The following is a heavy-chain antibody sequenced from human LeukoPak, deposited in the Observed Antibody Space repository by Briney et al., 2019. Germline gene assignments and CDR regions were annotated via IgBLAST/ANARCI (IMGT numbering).Heavy chain of an antibody. D-gene: IGHD2-2*01. CDR2: ISSSSSTI. J-gene: IGHJ4*02. Sequence: GGSLRLSCAASGFAFSSYSMNWVRQAPGKGLEWVSYISSSSSTIYYADSVKGRFTISRDNAKNSLYLQMNSLRAEDTAVYYCARLISPYIVVVPAARRGFDYWGQGTLVTVSS. CDR1: GFAFSSYS. V-gene: IGHV3-48*01. CDR3: ARLISPYIVVVPAARRGFDY.